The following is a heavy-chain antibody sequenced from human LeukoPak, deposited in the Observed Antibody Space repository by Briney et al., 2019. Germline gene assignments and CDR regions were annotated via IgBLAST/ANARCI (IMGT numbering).Heavy chain of an antibody. CDR3: AGRKLRSRAFDY. CDR2: INHSGST. Sequence: SETLSLTCAVYGGSFSGYYWSWIRQPPGKGLEWIGEINHSGSTNYNPSLKSRVTISVDTSKNQFSLKLSSVTAADTAVYYCAGRKLRSRAFDYWGQGTLVTVSS. V-gene: IGHV4-34*01. J-gene: IGHJ4*02. CDR1: GGSFSGYY. D-gene: IGHD4-17*01.